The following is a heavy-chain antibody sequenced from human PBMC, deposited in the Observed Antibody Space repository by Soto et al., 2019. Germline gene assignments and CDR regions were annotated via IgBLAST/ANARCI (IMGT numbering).Heavy chain of an antibody. CDR2: ISYGGSNK. CDR3: AKDNWISASCYRLYNWFDP. CDR1: GFTFSSYG. V-gene: IGHV3-30*18. J-gene: IGHJ5*02. Sequence: QVQLVESGGGVVQPGRSLRLSCAASGFTFSSYGMHWVRQAPGKGLEWVAVISYGGSNKYYADSVKGRFTISRDNSKNTLYLQMNTLRAEDTAVYYCAKDNWISASCYRLYNWFDPWGQGPLVTVSS. D-gene: IGHD2-2*01.